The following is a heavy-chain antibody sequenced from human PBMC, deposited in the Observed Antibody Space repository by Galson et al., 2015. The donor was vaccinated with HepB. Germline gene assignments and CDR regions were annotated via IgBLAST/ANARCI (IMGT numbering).Heavy chain of an antibody. CDR3: ARWRAANSVYWYFDV. V-gene: IGHV3-23*01. J-gene: IGHJ2*01. CDR1: GFTFGNYA. D-gene: IGHD5/OR15-5a*01. CDR2: IGDNGVNT. Sequence: SLRLSCAASGFTFGNYATPWVRQAPGKGLEWVSVIGDNGVNTCYEDSVKGRFTISRDNSKNTMYLQMNSLRAEDTAVYYCARWRAANSVYWYFDVWGRGTLVTVSS.